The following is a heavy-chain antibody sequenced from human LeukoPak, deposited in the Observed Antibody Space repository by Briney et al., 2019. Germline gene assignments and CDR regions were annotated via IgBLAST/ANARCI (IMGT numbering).Heavy chain of an antibody. V-gene: IGHV3-48*04. CDR3: ARIRNVVNVHWGFFDI. J-gene: IGHJ4*02. D-gene: IGHD2-8*02. CDR2: IYSRSTTV. CDR1: GFTFITDN. Sequence: GGSLRLSCAASGFTFITDNMGWVRQAPGKGLEWVSYIYSRSTTVYYTDSLKGRFTISRDNARNSLNLQMNSLRAEDTAVYYCARIRNVVNVHWGFFDIWGQGTLVTVSS.